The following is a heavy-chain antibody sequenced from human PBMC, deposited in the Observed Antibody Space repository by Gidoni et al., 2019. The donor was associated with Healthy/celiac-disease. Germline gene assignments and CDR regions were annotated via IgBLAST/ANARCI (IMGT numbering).Heavy chain of an antibody. J-gene: IGHJ1*01. CDR1: GGSLSSYY. CDR2: IYTSGST. D-gene: IGHD3-22*01. CDR3: ARDETYYYDSSGYYGEYFQH. V-gene: IGHV4-4*07. Sequence: QVQLQESGPGLVKPSETLSLTCTVSGGSLSSYYWSWIRQPAGKGLEWIGRIYTSGSTNYNPSLKSRVTMSVDTSKNQFSLKLSSVTAADTAVYYCARDETYYYDSSGYYGEYFQHWGQGTLVTVSS.